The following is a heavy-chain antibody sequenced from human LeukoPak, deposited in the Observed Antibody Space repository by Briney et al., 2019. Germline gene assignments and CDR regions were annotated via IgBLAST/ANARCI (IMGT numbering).Heavy chain of an antibody. CDR1: GGSIASAGYY. CDR2: INYSGST. D-gene: IGHD2-15*01. Sequence: PSETLSLTCTVSGGSIASAGYYWSWIRQHPGKGLEWIGYINYSGSTYYNPSLKSRVTISGDTSKNQFSLKLSSVTAADTAVYYCARGNSDGKREDYWCPGTLLTVSS. CDR3: ARGNSDGKREDY. J-gene: IGHJ4*02. V-gene: IGHV4-31*03.